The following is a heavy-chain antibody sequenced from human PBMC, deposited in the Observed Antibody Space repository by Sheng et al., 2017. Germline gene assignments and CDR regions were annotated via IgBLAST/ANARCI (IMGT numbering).Heavy chain of an antibody. V-gene: IGHV1-69*05. CDR2: IIPIFGTA. J-gene: IGHJ4*02. CDR1: GGTFSSYA. D-gene: IGHD6-13*01. CDR3: ARAGNPSKSYSSRYYFDY. Sequence: QVQLVQSGAEVKKPGSSVKVSCKASGGTFSSYAISWVRQAPGQGLEWMGGIIPIFGTANYAQKFQGRVTITTDESTSTAYMELSSLRSEDTAVYYCARAGNPSKSYSSRYYFDYWGQGTLVTVSS.